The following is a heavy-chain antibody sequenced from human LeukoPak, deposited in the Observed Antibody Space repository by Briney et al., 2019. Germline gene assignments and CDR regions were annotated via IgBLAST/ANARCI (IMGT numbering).Heavy chain of an antibody. Sequence: SETLSLTCTVSGGSISSSSYYWGWIRQPPGKGLEWIGSIYYSGSTYYNPSLKSRVTISVDTSKNQFSLKLSSVTAADTAVYYCARRGLGYCSSTSCSRAFDIWGQGTMVTVSS. D-gene: IGHD2-2*01. CDR3: ARRGLGYCSSTSCSRAFDI. CDR1: GGSISSSSYY. V-gene: IGHV4-39*07. CDR2: IYYSGST. J-gene: IGHJ3*02.